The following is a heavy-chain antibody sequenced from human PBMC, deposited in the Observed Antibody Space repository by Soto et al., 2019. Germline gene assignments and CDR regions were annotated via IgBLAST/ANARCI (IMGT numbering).Heavy chain of an antibody. V-gene: IGHV3-23*01. CDR3: AKGSASGSPYYFDF. CDR2: ISGSGGST. J-gene: IGHJ4*02. CDR1: GFTFSNYA. D-gene: IGHD6-25*01. Sequence: GGSLRLSCAASGFTFSNYAMSWVRQAPGKGLEWVSAISGSGGSTYHADSVKGRFTISRDNPENTLFLQMTRLRADDTAVYYCAKGSASGSPYYFDFWGQGALVTSPQ.